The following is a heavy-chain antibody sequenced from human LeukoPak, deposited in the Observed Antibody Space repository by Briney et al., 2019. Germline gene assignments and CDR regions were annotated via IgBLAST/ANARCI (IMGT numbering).Heavy chain of an antibody. CDR3: AREDITGYYYFDY. J-gene: IGHJ4*02. D-gene: IGHD3-22*01. CDR1: GGSIRGYY. V-gene: IGHV4-59*01. Sequence: ASETLSLTCTVSGGSIRGYYWSWIRQPPGKGLQWIGYIYYSGSTIYNPSLESRVTISVDTSKNQFSLKLSSVTAADTAVYYCAREDITGYYYFDYWGQGTLVTVSS. CDR2: IYYSGST.